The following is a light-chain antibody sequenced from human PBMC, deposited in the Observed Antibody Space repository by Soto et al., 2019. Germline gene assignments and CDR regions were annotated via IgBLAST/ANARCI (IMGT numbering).Light chain of an antibody. J-gene: IGKJ3*01. V-gene: IGKV1-27*01. Sequence: DIQMTQSPSSLSASIGDRVTITCRASRGISNYLAWYQQKPGKVPKVLIYAASALQSGVPSRFSGSGSGTDFTLTISSLQPEDVATYYCQKYDSAPFTFGPGTKVDHK. CDR2: AAS. CDR3: QKYDSAPFT. CDR1: RGISNY.